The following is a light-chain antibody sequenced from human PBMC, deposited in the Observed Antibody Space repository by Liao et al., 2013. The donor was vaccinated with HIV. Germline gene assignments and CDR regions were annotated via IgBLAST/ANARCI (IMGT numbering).Light chain of an antibody. CDR1: ALPKQY. Sequence: SYELTQPPSVSVSPGQTARITCSGDALPKQYAYWYQQKPGQAPVLLIYHASDRPSGIPERFSGSSSGTTVTLTIRGVQAEDEGDYYCQSADSSGTPLVFGGGTKLTVL. J-gene: IGLJ2*01. CDR3: QSADSSGTPLV. CDR2: HAS. V-gene: IGLV3-25*03.